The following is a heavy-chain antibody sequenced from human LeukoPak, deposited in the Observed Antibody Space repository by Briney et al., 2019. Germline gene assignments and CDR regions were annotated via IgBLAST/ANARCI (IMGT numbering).Heavy chain of an antibody. Sequence: PRGSLRISYAASGFTFRSNAMNRVRQCAGTVLHWVSAISGSGSATYYADSVKGRFTISRDNSKNTLYLQMNSLRAEDTAVYYCAKDQYGEAFDIWGPGTMVTVSS. CDR3: AKDQYGEAFDI. J-gene: IGHJ3*02. CDR2: ISGSGSAT. CDR1: GFTFRSNA. V-gene: IGHV3-23*01. D-gene: IGHD4-17*01.